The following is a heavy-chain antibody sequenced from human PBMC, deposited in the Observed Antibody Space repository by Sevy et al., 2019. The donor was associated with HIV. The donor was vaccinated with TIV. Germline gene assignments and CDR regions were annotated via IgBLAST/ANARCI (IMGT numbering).Heavy chain of an antibody. V-gene: IGHV3-15*07. CDR1: GFTFTNAW. D-gene: IGHD3-3*01. Sequence: GGSLRLSCAASGFTFTNAWMNWVRQAPGKGLEWVGRIKTKTDGVTTDYAAPVKGRFTISRDDSKNTLYLQMNSLKTEDTAVYYCTTDLGLRFLEQDVFDICGQGTMVTVSS. J-gene: IGHJ3*02. CDR3: TTDLGLRFLEQDVFDI. CDR2: IKTKTDGVTT.